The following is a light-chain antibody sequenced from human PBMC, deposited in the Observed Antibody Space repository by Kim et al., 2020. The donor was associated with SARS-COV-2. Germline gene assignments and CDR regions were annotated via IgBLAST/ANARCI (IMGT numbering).Light chain of an antibody. CDR2: GKN. CDR1: SLRSYY. CDR3: NSRDSSGNHQV. Sequence: ALGQTVRITCQGDSLRSYYASWYQQKPGQAPVLVIYGKNNRPSGLPDRFSGFSSGNTASLTITGAQAEDEADYFCNSRDSSGNHQVFGGGTKLTVL. V-gene: IGLV3-19*01. J-gene: IGLJ3*02.